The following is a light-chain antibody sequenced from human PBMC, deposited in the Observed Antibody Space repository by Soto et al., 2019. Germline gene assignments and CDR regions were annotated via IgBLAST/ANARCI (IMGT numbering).Light chain of an antibody. CDR3: QQSYSTPEA. CDR2: AAS. V-gene: IGKV1-39*01. Sequence: DIQMTQSPSSLSASVGDIVTITCRASQSISSYLNWYQQKPGKAPKLLIYAASSLQSGVPSRFSGSGSGTDFTLTISSLQPEDFATYYCQQSYSTPEAFGQGTMVDIK. J-gene: IGKJ1*01. CDR1: QSISSY.